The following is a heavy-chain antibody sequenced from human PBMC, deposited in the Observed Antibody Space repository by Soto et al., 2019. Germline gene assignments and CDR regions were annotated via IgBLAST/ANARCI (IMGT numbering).Heavy chain of an antibody. CDR2: NSTSRGNT. CDR1: GYTFTSYG. J-gene: IGHJ4*02. Sequence: QVQLVQSGPEVKKPGASVKVSCKTSGYTFTSYGIAWVRQAPRQGLEWMGWNSTSRGNTNYAQKFQGRVTMTTDTSTSTAYMELRSLRSDDTAVYYCATRSPAFDFWGQGTLVTVSS. V-gene: IGHV1-18*01. CDR3: ATRSPAFDF.